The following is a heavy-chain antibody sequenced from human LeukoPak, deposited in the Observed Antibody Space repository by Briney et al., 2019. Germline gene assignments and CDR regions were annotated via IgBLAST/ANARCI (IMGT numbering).Heavy chain of an antibody. CDR3: ARDPRIVVVPAATLTAPDY. V-gene: IGHV1-18*01. CDR2: ISAYNGNT. CDR1: GYTFTSYG. Sequence: ASVKVSCEASGYTFTSYGISWVRQAPGQGLEWMGWISAYNGNTNYAQKLQGRVTMTTDTSTSTAYMELRSLRSDDTAVYYCARDPRIVVVPAATLTAPDYWGQGTLVTVSS. J-gene: IGHJ4*02. D-gene: IGHD2-2*01.